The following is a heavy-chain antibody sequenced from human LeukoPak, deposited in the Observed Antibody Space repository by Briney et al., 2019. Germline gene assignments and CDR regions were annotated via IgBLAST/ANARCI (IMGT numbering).Heavy chain of an antibody. V-gene: IGHV3-23*01. D-gene: IGHD2-2*01. CDR1: GFTFSSYA. J-gene: IGHJ4*02. CDR3: AKELYCSSTSCYAEHFDY. CDR2: ISGSGGST. Sequence: GGSLRLSCAASGFTFSSYAMSWVRQAPGKGLEWVSAISGSGGSTYYADSVKGRFTISRDNSKNTLYLQMNSLRAEDTAVYYCAKELYCSSTSCYAEHFDYWGQGTLVTVSS.